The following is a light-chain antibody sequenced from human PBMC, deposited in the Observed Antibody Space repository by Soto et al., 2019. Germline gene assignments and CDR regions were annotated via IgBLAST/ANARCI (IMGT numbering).Light chain of an antibody. CDR1: QNISSW. CDR3: QHYDTYRAT. CDR2: KAS. V-gene: IGKV1-5*03. J-gene: IGKJ1*01. Sequence: DIPISHSPSILSASVLYRVTSICRARQNISSWLAWYQQKGGKAPKLLISKASNLDSGVPSRFSGSGSGTEFTLTISGLQPDDFATYYCQHYDTYRATFGLGTKVDNK.